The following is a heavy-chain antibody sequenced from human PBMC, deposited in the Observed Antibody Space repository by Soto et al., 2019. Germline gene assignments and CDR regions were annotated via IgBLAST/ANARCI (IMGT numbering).Heavy chain of an antibody. D-gene: IGHD4-17*01. CDR3: ARVTTLEPYYYMDV. Sequence: TETLSLTCTVSGGSISNNNYYWGWIRQSPGKGLEWIGSTYYSGSTYYSPSLKSRVTISVDTSKNQFSLKLNSVTSADTAVYYCARVTTLEPYYYMDVWGKGTTVTVSS. J-gene: IGHJ6*03. CDR2: TYYSGST. CDR1: GGSISNNNYY. V-gene: IGHV4-39*01.